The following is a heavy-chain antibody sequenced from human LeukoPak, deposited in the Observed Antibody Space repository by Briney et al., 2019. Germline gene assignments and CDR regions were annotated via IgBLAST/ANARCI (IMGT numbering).Heavy chain of an antibody. CDR1: GYSISSGYY. D-gene: IGHD5-18*01. V-gene: IGHV4-38-2*02. Sequence: PSETLSLTCTVSGYSISSGYYWGWLRQPPGKGLEWIGSIYYSGSTYYNPSLKSRVTISVDTSKNQFSLKLSSVTAADTAVYYCARDPSYGPALDWGQGTLVTVSS. CDR2: IYYSGST. J-gene: IGHJ4*02. CDR3: ARDPSYGPALD.